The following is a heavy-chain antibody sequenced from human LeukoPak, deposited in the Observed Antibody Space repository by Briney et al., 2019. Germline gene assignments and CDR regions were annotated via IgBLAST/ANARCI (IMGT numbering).Heavy chain of an antibody. CDR1: GYIFTPHH. D-gene: IGHD5-24*01. V-gene: IGHV1-3*01. CDR2: VSAANNP. Sequence: ASVKVSCKTSGYIFTPHHIHWMRQAPGEGLELLGWVSAANNPEYSQKFQGRVVITRDASATTSYLELNSLRSEDTAVYYCAMSVEMPPIPSFDYWGQGTLVTVSS. J-gene: IGHJ4*02. CDR3: AMSVEMPPIPSFDY.